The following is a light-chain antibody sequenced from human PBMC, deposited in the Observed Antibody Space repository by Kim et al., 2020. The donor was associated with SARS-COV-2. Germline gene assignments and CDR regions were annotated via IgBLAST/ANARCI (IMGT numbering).Light chain of an antibody. CDR3: GTWDSSLSAGV. V-gene: IGLV1-51*01. CDR2: DNN. J-gene: IGLJ2*01. CDR1: SSNIGNNY. Sequence: GQKVTISCSGSSSNIGNNYLSWYQQLPGTAPKLRIYDNNKRPSGIPDRFSGSKSGTSATLGITGLQTGDEADYYCGTWDSSLSAGVFGGGTQLTVL.